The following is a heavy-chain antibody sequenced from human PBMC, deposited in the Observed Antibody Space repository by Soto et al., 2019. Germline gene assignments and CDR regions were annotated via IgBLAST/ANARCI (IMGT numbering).Heavy chain of an antibody. Sequence: GGSLRLSCAASGFTFSSYGMHWVRQAPGKGLEWVAFVSNDGGKKYYADSVKGRFTISRDSSKNTVYLQMNSLRTEDTAVYYCAKDPPESYGSWDYWGQGTLVTVSS. CDR3: AKDPPESYGSWDY. CDR2: VSNDGGKK. D-gene: IGHD3-10*01. CDR1: GFTFSSYG. J-gene: IGHJ4*02. V-gene: IGHV3-30*18.